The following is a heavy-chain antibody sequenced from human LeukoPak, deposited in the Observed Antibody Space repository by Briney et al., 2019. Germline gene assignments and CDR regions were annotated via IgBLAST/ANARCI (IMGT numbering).Heavy chain of an antibody. CDR2: IFPGDSES. J-gene: IGHJ5*02. CDR1: GYSFTNYW. CDR3: ARHQGYFDP. V-gene: IGHV5-51*01. D-gene: IGHD3-22*01. Sequence: GESLKISCKGSGYSFTNYWIGWVRQMPGKGLEWMGIIFPGDSESRYSPSFQGQVTISADRSISTAYLQWSSLKASDTALYYCARHQGYFDPWGQGTLVTVSS.